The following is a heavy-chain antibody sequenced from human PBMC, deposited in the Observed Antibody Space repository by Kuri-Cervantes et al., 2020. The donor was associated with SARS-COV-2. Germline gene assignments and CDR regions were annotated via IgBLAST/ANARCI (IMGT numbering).Heavy chain of an antibody. CDR2: IIPIFGTA. CDR3: ASPYYYDSSGSDAFDI. D-gene: IGHD3-22*01. J-gene: IGHJ3*02. CDR1: GGTFSSYA. V-gene: IGHV1-69*05. Sequence: SVKVSCKASGGTFSSYAISWVRQAPGQGLEWMGGIIPIFGTANYAQKFQGRVTITTDESTSTAYMELSSLRSEDTAVYYCASPYYYDSSGSDAFDIWGQGAMVTVSS.